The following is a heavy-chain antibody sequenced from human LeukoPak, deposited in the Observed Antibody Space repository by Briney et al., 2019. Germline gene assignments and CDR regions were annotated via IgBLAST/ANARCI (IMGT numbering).Heavy chain of an antibody. CDR2: IYSGGST. CDR3: ARDRYGDYFDY. Sequence: QTGGSLRLSCAASGFTVSTNYMSWVRQAPGKGLEWVSVIYSGGSTDYADSVKGRSTISRDNSKNTLYLQMNSLRAEDTAVYYCARDRYGDYFDYWGQGTRVTVSS. CDR1: GFTVSTNY. J-gene: IGHJ4*02. V-gene: IGHV3-66*01. D-gene: IGHD4-17*01.